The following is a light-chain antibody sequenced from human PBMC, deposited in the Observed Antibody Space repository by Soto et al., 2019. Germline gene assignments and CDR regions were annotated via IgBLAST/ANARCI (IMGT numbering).Light chain of an antibody. J-gene: IGLJ1*01. Sequence: QSALTQPPSASGSPGQSVAISCTGTSSDVGGYNYVSWYQQHPGKAPKLMIYEVNKRPSGVPDRFSGSKSGNTASLTVSGLQDEDEAGYYCSSYAGSSNVFGTGPKVTXL. CDR1: SSDVGGYNY. CDR3: SSYAGSSNV. CDR2: EVN. V-gene: IGLV2-8*01.